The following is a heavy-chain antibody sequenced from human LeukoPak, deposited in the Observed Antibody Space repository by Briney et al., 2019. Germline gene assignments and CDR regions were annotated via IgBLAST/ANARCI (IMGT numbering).Heavy chain of an antibody. D-gene: IGHD2-21*02. CDR3: AREDPRGDWVGPLDY. CDR2: IYSSGST. J-gene: IGHJ4*02. Sequence: SETLSLTCTVSDGSISNYYWSWIRQPPGKGLEWIGHIYSSGSTKYNPSLRSRVTISVDTSQNQFSLKLNSVTAADTAIYYCAREDPRGDWVGPLDYWGRGTPVTVSS. CDR1: DGSISNYY. V-gene: IGHV4-4*08.